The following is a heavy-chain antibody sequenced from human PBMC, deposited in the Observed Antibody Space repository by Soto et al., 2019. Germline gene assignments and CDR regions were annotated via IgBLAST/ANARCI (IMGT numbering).Heavy chain of an antibody. Sequence: QVQLQQWGAGLLKPSETLSLTCAVYGGSFSGYYWSWIRQPPGKGLEWIGEINHSGSTNYNPSLTSRVTISVDTSKNQFSLKLSSVTAADTAVYYCARGLLYIVVVPAAKGWFDPWGQGTLVTVSS. CDR3: ARGLLYIVVVPAAKGWFDP. V-gene: IGHV4-34*01. CDR2: INHSGST. CDR1: GGSFSGYY. D-gene: IGHD2-2*01. J-gene: IGHJ5*02.